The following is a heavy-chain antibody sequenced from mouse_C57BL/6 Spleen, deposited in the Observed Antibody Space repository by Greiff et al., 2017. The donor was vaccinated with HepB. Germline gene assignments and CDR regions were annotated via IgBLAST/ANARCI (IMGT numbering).Heavy chain of an antibody. CDR3: ARGAIYDGYYVAWFAY. CDR2: INPNNGGT. J-gene: IGHJ3*01. Sequence: EVQLQQSGPELVKPGASVKISCKASGYTFTDYYMNWVKQSHGKSLEWIGDINPNNGGTSYNQKFKGKATLTVDKSSSTAYMELRSLTSEDSAVYYCARGAIYDGYYVAWFAYWGQGTLVTVSA. V-gene: IGHV1-26*01. CDR1: GYTFTDYY. D-gene: IGHD2-3*01.